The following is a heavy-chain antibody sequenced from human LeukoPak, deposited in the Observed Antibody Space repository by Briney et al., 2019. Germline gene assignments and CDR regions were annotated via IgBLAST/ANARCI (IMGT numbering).Heavy chain of an antibody. CDR1: GYTFTSYA. CDR3: ARDSGDLTGYWVY. CDR2: INAGNGNT. V-gene: IGHV1-3*01. Sequence: ASVKVSCKASGYTFTSYAMHWARQAPGQRLEWMGWINAGNGNTKYSQKFQGRVTITRDTSASTAYMELSSLRSEDTAVYYCARDSGDLTGYWVYWGQGTLVTVSS. D-gene: IGHD2-15*01. J-gene: IGHJ4*02.